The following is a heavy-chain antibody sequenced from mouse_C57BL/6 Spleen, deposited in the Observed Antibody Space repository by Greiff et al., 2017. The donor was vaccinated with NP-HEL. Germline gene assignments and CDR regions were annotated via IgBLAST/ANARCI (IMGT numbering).Heavy chain of an antibody. CDR3: AGEKGTAQAHWGFDY. V-gene: IGHV1-81*01. CDR1: GYTFTSYG. D-gene: IGHD3-2*02. CDR2: IYPRSGNT. Sequence: QVQLQQSGAELARPGASVKLSCKASGYTFTSYGISWVKQRTGQGLEWIGEIYPRSGNTYYNEKFKGKATLTADKSSSTAYMELRSLTSEDSAVYFCAGEKGTAQAHWGFDYWGQGTTLTVSS. J-gene: IGHJ2*01.